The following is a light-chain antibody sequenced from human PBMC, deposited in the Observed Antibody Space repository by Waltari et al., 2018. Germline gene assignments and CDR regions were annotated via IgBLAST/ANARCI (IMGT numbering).Light chain of an antibody. Sequence: QSALTQPASVSGSPGQSITISCTGTSSDVGGYNFVSGYQQHPGKAPKFMIYEVSNRPSGVSNRFSGSKSGNTASLTISGLQAEDEADYYCSSYTSTNTLVFGGGTKLTVL. CDR2: EVS. CDR3: SSYTSTNTLV. CDR1: SSDVGGYNF. J-gene: IGLJ3*02. V-gene: IGLV2-14*01.